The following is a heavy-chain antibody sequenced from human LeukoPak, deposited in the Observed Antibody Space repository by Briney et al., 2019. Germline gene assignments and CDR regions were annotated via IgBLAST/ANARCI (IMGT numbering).Heavy chain of an antibody. CDR2: ISYDGSNK. CDR1: GFTFSSYG. D-gene: IGHD6-13*01. CDR3: AKSLYSSSWYSWDYYYYYGMDV. J-gene: IGHJ6*02. Sequence: GGSLRLSCAASGFTFSSYGMHWVRQAPGKGLEWVAVISYDGSNKYYADSVKGRFTISRDNSKNTLYLQMNSLRAEDTAVYYCAKSLYSSSWYSWDYYYYYGMDVWGQGTTVTVSS. V-gene: IGHV3-30*18.